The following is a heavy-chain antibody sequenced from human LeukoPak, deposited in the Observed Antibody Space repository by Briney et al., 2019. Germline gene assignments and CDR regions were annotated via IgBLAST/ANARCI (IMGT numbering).Heavy chain of an antibody. CDR1: GFTFSDYC. CDR2: INGDGCNK. V-gene: IGHV3-21*01. D-gene: IGHD1-26*01. CDR3: GVGASSASEFDY. Sequence: GGSLRLSCAAAGFTFSDYCLNWVRQAPGKGLEWVSCINGDGCNKYYAESLKGRVTISRDNAKNSLYLQMDSLRAEDTAVYYCGVGASSASEFDYWGQGTLVTVSS. J-gene: IGHJ4*02.